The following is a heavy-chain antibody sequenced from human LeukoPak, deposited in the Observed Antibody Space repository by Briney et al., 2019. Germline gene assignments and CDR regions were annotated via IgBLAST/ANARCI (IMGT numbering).Heavy chain of an antibody. CDR2: ISSSSSYI. J-gene: IGHJ4*02. Sequence: GGSLRLSCAASGLTFSSYSMNWVRQAPGKGLEWVSSISSSSSYIYYADSVKGRFTISRDNAKNSLYLQMNSLRAEDTAVYYCAREDGYNSWALDYWGQGTLVTVSS. V-gene: IGHV3-21*01. D-gene: IGHD5-24*01. CDR1: GLTFSSYS. CDR3: AREDGYNSWALDY.